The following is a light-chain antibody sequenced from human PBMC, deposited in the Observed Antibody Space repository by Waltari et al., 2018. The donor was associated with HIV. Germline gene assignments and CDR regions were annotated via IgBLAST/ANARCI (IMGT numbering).Light chain of an antibody. CDR2: EVS. J-gene: IGKJ2*01. V-gene: IGKV2D-29*02. Sequence: DIVMTQTPPSLSVTPGQPASFSCNSSQSLKHTDGKTYLYWYIQRPGQSPQVLIYEVSKRYAGVPDRFSVSGSGTHFTLKIARVEAEDVGSYYCMQSLHLLYTVGQGTKLEIK. CDR1: QSLKHTDGKTY. CDR3: MQSLHLLYT.